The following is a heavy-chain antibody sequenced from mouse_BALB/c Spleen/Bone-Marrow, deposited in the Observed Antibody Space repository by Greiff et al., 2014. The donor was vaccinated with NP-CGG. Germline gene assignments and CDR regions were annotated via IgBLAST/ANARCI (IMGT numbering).Heavy chain of an antibody. CDR2: INPGSGGT. J-gene: IGHJ2*01. CDR1: GYAFTNYL. CDR3: ARRYGSYFDY. V-gene: IGHV1-54*01. D-gene: IGHD1-2*01. Sequence: LVESGAELVRPGTSVKVSCKASGYAFTNYLIEWVKQRPGQGLEWIGMINPGSGGTNYNEKFKGKATLTADKSSSTAYMQRSSPTSDDAAVYFCARRYGSYFDYWGQGTPLTVSS.